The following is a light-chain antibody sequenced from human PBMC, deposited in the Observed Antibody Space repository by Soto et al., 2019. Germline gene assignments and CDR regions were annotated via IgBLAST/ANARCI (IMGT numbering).Light chain of an antibody. CDR3: QQYGRSPGLFT. J-gene: IGKJ3*01. CDR1: QSVSSSY. Sequence: EIVFTQSPGTLSLSAGERATLSCRASQSVSSSYLAWYQQKPGQAPRLLIYGASSRAPAIPDRFSGSGSGTDFTLTISTLEPEDFAVYYCQQYGRSPGLFTFGPGTKVDIK. CDR2: GAS. V-gene: IGKV3-20*01.